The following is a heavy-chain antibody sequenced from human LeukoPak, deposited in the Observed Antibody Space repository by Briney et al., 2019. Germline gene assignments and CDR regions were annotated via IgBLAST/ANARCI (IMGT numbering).Heavy chain of an antibody. Sequence: SETLSLTCTVSGGSISSGSYYWSWIRQPAGKGLEWIGCIYTSGSTNYNPSLKSRVTISVDTSKNQFSLKLSSVTAADTAVYYCARHRGVILDYWGQGTLVTVSS. CDR1: GGSISSGSYY. CDR2: IYTSGST. D-gene: IGHD3-16*02. CDR3: ARHRGVILDY. V-gene: IGHV4-61*02. J-gene: IGHJ4*02.